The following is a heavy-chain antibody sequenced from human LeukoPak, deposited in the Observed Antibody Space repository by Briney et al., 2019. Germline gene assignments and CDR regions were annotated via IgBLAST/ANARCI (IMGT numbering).Heavy chain of an antibody. V-gene: IGHV3-23*01. D-gene: IGHD2-15*01. J-gene: IGHJ4*02. CDR2: ISGSGGST. CDR1: GFTLSSYV. CDR3: AKVRLKLGYCSGGSCSPFDY. Sequence: GGSLRLSCAASGFTLSSYVMSWVRQAPGKGLEWVSAISGSGGSTYYADSVKGRFTISRDNSKNTLYLQMNSLRAEDTAVYYCAKVRLKLGYCSGGSCSPFDYWGQGTLVTVSS.